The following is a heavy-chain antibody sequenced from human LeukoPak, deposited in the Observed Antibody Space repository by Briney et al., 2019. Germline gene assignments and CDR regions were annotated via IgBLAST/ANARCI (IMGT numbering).Heavy chain of an antibody. CDR2: ISSSSSYI. CDR1: GFTFSSYS. Sequence: GGSLRLSCAASGFTFSSYSMNWVRQAPGKGLEWVSSISSSSSYIYYADSVKGRFTISRDNAKNSLYLQMNSLRAEDTAVYYCARGPLYQVPYYFHYYGLDVWGQGTTVTVSS. CDR3: ARGPLYQVPYYFHYYGLDV. J-gene: IGHJ6*02. D-gene: IGHD2-2*01. V-gene: IGHV3-21*04.